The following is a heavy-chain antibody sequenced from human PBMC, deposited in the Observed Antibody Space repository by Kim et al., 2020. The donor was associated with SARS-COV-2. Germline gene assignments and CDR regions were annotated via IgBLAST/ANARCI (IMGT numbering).Heavy chain of an antibody. CDR3: ARGHRSSWFDAFDI. D-gene: IGHD6-13*01. CDR2: ISSNGDST. Sequence: GGSLRLSCAASGFTFSTYAMHWVRQAPGKGLEYVSAISSNGDSTYYANSVKGRFTISTDNSKSTLYLQMGSLRAEDMAVYYCARGHRSSWFDAFDIWGQGTMVTVSS. J-gene: IGHJ3*02. CDR1: GFTFSTYA. V-gene: IGHV3-64*01.